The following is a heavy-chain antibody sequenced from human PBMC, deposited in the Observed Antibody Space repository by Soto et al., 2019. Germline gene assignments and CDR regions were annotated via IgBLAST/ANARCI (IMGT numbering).Heavy chain of an antibody. CDR1: GGSISSYY. V-gene: IGHV4-59*01. CDR3: ARAGEFLVRSLSSDYYGMDV. CDR2: IYYSGST. J-gene: IGHJ6*02. D-gene: IGHD3-3*01. Sequence: ASETLSLTCTVSGGSISSYYWSWIRQPPGKGLEWIEYIYYSGSTNSNPSLKSRVTISVDRSKNQFSLKLSSVTAADKAVYYCARAGEFLVRSLSSDYYGMDVWGQGTTVTVSS.